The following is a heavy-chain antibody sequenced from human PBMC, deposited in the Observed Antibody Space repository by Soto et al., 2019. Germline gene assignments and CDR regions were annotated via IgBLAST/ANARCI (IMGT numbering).Heavy chain of an antibody. CDR3: AKQRLAQWQRAEIDY. V-gene: IGHV3-30*18. Sequence: QVQLVESGGGVVQPGRSLRLSCAASGFTLSSYGMPWVRQAPGKGLEWVAVISYDESNKSYADSVRGRFTISRDTSRNTVYLQMNSLTVDDTAVYFCAKQRLAQWQRAEIDYWGKGTLVTVSS. J-gene: IGHJ4*02. CDR1: GFTLSSYG. CDR2: ISYDESNK. D-gene: IGHD5-12*01.